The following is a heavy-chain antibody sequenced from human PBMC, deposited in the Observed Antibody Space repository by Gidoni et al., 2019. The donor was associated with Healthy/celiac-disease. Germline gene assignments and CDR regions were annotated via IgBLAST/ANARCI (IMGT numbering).Heavy chain of an antibody. Sequence: EVQLLESGGGLVQPGGSLRRSCGASGCTFSSYAMSLVRQAPGKGLEWVSAISGSGGSTYYADSVKGRFTISRDNSKNTLYLQMNSLRAEDTAVYYCAKQAPGGWYDRNWFDPWGQGTLVTVSS. CDR2: ISGSGGST. J-gene: IGHJ5*02. CDR1: GCTFSSYA. CDR3: AKQAPGGWYDRNWFDP. D-gene: IGHD6-19*01. V-gene: IGHV3-23*01.